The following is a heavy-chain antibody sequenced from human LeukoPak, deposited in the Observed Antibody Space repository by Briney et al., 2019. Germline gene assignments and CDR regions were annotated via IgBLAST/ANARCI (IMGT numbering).Heavy chain of an antibody. CDR1: GINLRRHG. Sequence: PGGTPRLSWATSGINLRRHGHNWGRQAPGEGVELGPGNRPNGVITYYADSVKGRFTISRDNSKGTVSLQMNSLRAEDTAVYYCARDRMVAATRGVSHFDYWGQGTLVTVSS. V-gene: IGHV3-23*01. J-gene: IGHJ4*02. CDR2: NRPNGVIT. CDR3: ARDRMVAATRGVSHFDY. D-gene: IGHD2-15*01.